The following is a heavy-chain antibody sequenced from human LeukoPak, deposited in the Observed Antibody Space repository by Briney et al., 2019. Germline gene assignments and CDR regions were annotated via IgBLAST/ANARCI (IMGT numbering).Heavy chain of an antibody. CDR2: IYYSGST. D-gene: IGHD3-10*01. CDR1: GGSISSSSYY. Sequence: SETLSLTCTVSGGSISSSSYYWGWIRQPPGKGLEWIGSIYYSGSTYYNPSLKSRVTISVDTSKNQFSLKLSSVTAADTAVYYCAAFGYYYGSGSYYNECLLLDWGQGTLVTVSS. J-gene: IGHJ4*02. V-gene: IGHV4-39*07. CDR3: AAFGYYYGSGSYYNECLLLD.